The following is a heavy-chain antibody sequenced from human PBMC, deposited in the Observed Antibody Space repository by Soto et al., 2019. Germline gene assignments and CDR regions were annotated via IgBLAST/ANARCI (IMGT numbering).Heavy chain of an antibody. J-gene: IGHJ6*03. Sequence: GGSLRLSCAASGFTFSGYDINWVRQAPGKGLEWVSSISSSSSYIYYADSVKGRFTISRDNAKNSLYLQMNTLRAEDTAVYYCARSYYYYMDVWGKGTTVTVSS. CDR1: GFTFSGYD. V-gene: IGHV3-21*01. CDR2: ISSSSSYI. CDR3: ARSYYYYMDV.